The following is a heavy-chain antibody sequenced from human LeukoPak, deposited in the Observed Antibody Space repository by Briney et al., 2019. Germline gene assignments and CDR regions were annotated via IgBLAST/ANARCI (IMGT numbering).Heavy chain of an antibody. D-gene: IGHD6-19*01. V-gene: IGHV4-61*02. J-gene: IGHJ5*02. CDR2: IYTSGST. CDR3: AAVAGDQNWFDP. CDR1: GGPISSGSYY. Sequence: SETLSLTCTVSGGPISSGSYYWSWIRQPAGKGLEWIGRIYTSGSTNYNPSLKSRVTISVDTSKNQFSLKLSSVTAADTAVYYCAAVAGDQNWFDPWGQGTLVTVSS.